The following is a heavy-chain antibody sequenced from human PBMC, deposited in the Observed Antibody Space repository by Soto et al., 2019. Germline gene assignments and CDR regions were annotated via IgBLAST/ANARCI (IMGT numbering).Heavy chain of an antibody. J-gene: IGHJ6*02. Sequence: SLRLSCAASGFTFSSYGMHWVRQAPGKGLEWVAVISYDGSNKYYADSVKGRFTISRDNSKNTLYLQMNSLRAEDTAVYYCAKGYSSSWYGEYYYYGMDVWGQGTTVTVSS. D-gene: IGHD6-13*01. CDR3: AKGYSSSWYGEYYYYGMDV. V-gene: IGHV3-30*18. CDR2: ISYDGSNK. CDR1: GFTFSSYG.